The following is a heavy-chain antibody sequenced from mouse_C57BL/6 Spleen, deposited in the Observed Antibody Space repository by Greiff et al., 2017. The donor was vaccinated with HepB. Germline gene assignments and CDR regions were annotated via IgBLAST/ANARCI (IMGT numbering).Heavy chain of an antibody. CDR1: GFTFSDYG. CDR3: ARRDDYDRGYFDY. V-gene: IGHV5-17*01. J-gene: IGHJ2*01. CDR2: ISSGSSTI. Sequence: EVKVVESGGGLLKPGGSLKLSCAASGFTFSDYGMHWVRQAPEKGLEWVAYISSGSSTIYYADTVKGRFTISRDNAKNTLFLQMTSLRSEDTAMYYCARRDDYDRGYFDYWGQGTTLTVSS. D-gene: IGHD2-4*01.